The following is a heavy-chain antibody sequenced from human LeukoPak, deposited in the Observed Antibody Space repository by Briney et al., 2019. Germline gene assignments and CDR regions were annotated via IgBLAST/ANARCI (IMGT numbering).Heavy chain of an antibody. Sequence: LSLTCAVYGGSFSDYYMSWIRQAPGKGLEWVSYISSSGSTIYYADSVKGRFTISRDNAKNSLYLQMNSLRAEDTAVYYCAREGYSYGYADYWGQGTLVTVSS. CDR2: ISSSGSTI. CDR3: AREGYSYGYADY. V-gene: IGHV3-11*01. CDR1: GGSFSDYY. J-gene: IGHJ4*02. D-gene: IGHD5-18*01.